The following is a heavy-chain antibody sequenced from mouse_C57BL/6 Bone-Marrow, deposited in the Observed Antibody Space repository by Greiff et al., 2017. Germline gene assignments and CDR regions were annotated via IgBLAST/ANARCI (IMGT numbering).Heavy chain of an antibody. Sequence: QVQLQQSGAELAKPGASVKLSCKASGYTFTSYWMHWVKQRPGQGLEWIGNINPSSGYTKYNQKFKDKATLTADKSSSTAYMQLSSLTYEDSAVYYCAMPTIVSGSWFAYWGQGTLVTVSA. J-gene: IGHJ3*01. V-gene: IGHV1-7*01. CDR2: INPSSGYT. CDR3: AMPTIVSGSWFAY. CDR1: GYTFTSYW. D-gene: IGHD2-5*01.